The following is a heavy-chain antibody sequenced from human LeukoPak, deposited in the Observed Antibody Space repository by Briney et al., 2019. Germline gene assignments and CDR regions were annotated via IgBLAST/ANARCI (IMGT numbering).Heavy chain of an antibody. CDR1: GFSVSNNY. V-gene: IGHV3-30*02. CDR2: IRYDGSDK. Sequence: PGGSLRLSCVASGFSVSNNYMSWVRQAPGKGLEWVAFIRYDGSDKYYADSVKGRFTISRDKSKSTLYLYMNSLRAEDTAVYYCAKDYSSNWFDSWGQGILLTVSS. D-gene: IGHD5-18*01. CDR3: AKDYSSNWFDS. J-gene: IGHJ5*01.